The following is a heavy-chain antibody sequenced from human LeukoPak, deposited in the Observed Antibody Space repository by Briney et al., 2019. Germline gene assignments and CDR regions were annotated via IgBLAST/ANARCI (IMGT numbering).Heavy chain of an antibody. J-gene: IGHJ4*02. V-gene: IGHV3-48*03. CDR1: GFTFSSYE. CDR3: ARDGGNYYFDY. Sequence: GGSLRLSCAASGFTFSSYEMNWVRQAPGKGLEWVSYISSSGSTIYYADSVKGRFTISRDNAKNSLYLQMNSLRAEDTAVYYCARDGGNYYFDYWGQGTLVTVSS. CDR2: ISSSGSTI. D-gene: IGHD4-23*01.